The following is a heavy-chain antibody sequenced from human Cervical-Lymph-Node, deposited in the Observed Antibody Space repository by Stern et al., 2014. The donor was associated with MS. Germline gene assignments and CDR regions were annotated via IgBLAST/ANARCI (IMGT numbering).Heavy chain of an antibody. CDR2: IKPLFGTA. Sequence: VQLVQSGAEVKRPESSVKVSCKASGGSLSTLGISWVRQAPGQGLEWVGEIKPLFGTANYAQKFKGRVTITADESTSTVYMELSSLKSEDTAIYFCARHQAGIAANWGQGTLVTVTS. CDR3: ARHQAGIAAN. V-gene: IGHV1-69*01. D-gene: IGHD6-13*01. J-gene: IGHJ4*02. CDR1: GGSLSTLG.